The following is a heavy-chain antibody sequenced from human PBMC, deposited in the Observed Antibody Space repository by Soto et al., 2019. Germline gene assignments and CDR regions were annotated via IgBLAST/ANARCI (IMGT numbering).Heavy chain of an antibody. J-gene: IGHJ6*02. V-gene: IGHV4-34*01. CDR3: ARHNYDGSCYYYYYYGMDV. CDR1: GGSLSSYY. CDR2: INHSGNT. D-gene: IGHD3-22*01. Sequence: ASVTLPLTWTVSGGSLSSYYWSWIRPPPGKGLEWIGEINHSGNTNYNPSLKSRVTISVDTSKNQFSLKLSSVTAADTAVYYCARHNYDGSCYYYYYYGMDVWGQGTTVTVSS.